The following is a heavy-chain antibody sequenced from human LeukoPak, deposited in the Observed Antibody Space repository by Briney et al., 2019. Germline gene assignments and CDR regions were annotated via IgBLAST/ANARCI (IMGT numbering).Heavy chain of an antibody. CDR1: GFTFSTYS. V-gene: IGHV3-48*04. Sequence: GGSLRLSCAASGFTFSTYSMNWVRQAPGKGLEWVSYISSSSSTIYYADSVKGRLTISRDNAKSSLFLQMNSLRAEDTAVYYCAKASFYYDFWSGPFASWGQGSLVVVSS. D-gene: IGHD3-3*01. CDR3: AKASFYYDFWSGPFAS. CDR2: ISSSSSTI. J-gene: IGHJ4*02.